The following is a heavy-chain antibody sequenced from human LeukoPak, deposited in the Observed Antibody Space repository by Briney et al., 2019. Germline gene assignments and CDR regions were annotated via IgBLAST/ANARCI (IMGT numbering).Heavy chain of an antibody. CDR1: GGSINKYY. CDR2: IYYSGAT. V-gene: IGHV4-59*08. J-gene: IGHJ4*02. Sequence: SETLSLTCTVSGGSINKYYWSWIRQPPGKGLEYIGYIYYSGATNYGPSLKSRVTISVDTSNNQFSLKLSSVTAADTAVYYCARFTRYDNNAHYLDFWGQGTLVTVSS. D-gene: IGHD3-22*01. CDR3: ARFTRYDNNAHYLDF.